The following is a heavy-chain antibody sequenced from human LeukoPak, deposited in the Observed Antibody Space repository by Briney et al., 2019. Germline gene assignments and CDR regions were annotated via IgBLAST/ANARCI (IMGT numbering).Heavy chain of an antibody. Sequence: GESLKISCKSSGYSFTSYLVAWVRQMPGKGLELMVIIYPRDSDTRYSPSFQGQVTISADKSINTAYLQWSGLKASDTAVYYCARHVTTASAARGFDIWGQGTMVTVSS. J-gene: IGHJ3*02. V-gene: IGHV5-51*01. CDR2: IYPRDSDT. CDR3: ARHVTTASAARGFDI. CDR1: GYSFTSYL. D-gene: IGHD1-14*01.